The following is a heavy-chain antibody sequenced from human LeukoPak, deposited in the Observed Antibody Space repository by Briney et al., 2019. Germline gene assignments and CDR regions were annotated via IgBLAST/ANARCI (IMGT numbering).Heavy chain of an antibody. D-gene: IGHD2-15*01. CDR2: ISGIGGNT. CDR3: AKSDCSGGSCFSNFDY. V-gene: IGHV3-23*01. Sequence: GGSLRLSCAASGFTFSSNVMSWVRQAPGKGLEWVSVISGIGGNTYYADSVKGRFTISRDNSKNTLYLQMNSLRAEDTAVYYCAKSDCSGGSCFSNFDYWGQGTLVAVSS. CDR1: GFTFSSNV. J-gene: IGHJ4*02.